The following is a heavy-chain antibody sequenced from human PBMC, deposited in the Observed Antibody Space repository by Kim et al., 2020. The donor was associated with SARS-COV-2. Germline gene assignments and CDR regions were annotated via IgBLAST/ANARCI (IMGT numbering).Heavy chain of an antibody. CDR3: ARDPGYCSDASCYDFSPLYLDF. CDR1: RDTFKFSA. D-gene: IGHD2-15*01. J-gene: IGHJ4*02. CDR2: IIPMFSIT. Sequence: SVKVSCKTSRDTFKFSAISWVRQAPGQGLEWLGGIIPMFSITNYAQNFQGIVTFSADDSTNTVHMEVTILTSDDMAIYFCARDPGYCSDASCYDFSPLYLDFWGQGTLVTVSS. V-gene: IGHV1-69*13.